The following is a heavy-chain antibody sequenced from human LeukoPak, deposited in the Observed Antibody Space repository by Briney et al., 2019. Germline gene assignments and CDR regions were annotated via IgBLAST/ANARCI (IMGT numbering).Heavy chain of an antibody. Sequence: GGSLRLSCAASGFTFSSYWMSWVRQAPGKGLEWVANIKQDGSEKYYVDSVRGRFTISRDNAKNSLYLQMNSLRAEDTAVYYCARRRDSGSLQHFDYWGQGTLVTVSS. D-gene: IGHD1-26*01. CDR2: IKQDGSEK. J-gene: IGHJ4*02. CDR3: ARRRDSGSLQHFDY. V-gene: IGHV3-7*03. CDR1: GFTFSSYW.